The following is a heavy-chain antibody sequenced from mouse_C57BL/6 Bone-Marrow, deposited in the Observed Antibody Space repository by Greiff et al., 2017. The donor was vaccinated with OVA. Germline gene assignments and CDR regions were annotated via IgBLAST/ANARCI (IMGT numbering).Heavy chain of an antibody. J-gene: IGHJ1*03. CDR2: INPNNGGT. CDR3: ARCSSYYYGSSYWWYFDV. V-gene: IGHV1-26*01. CDR1: GYTFTDYY. D-gene: IGHD1-1*01. Sequence: EVQLQQSGPELVKPGASVKISCKASGYTFTDYYMNWVKQSHGKSLEWIGDINPNNGGTSYNQKFKGKATLTVDKSSSTAYMALRSLTSEDSAVYYCARCSSYYYGSSYWWYFDVWGTGTTVTVSS.